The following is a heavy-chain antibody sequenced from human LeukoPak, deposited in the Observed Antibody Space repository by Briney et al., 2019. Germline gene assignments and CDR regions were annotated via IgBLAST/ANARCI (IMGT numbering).Heavy chain of an antibody. D-gene: IGHD6-25*01. V-gene: IGHV4-59*01. CDR1: GGSISNNY. J-gene: IGHJ6*02. Sequence: PSETLSLTCTVSGGSISNNYWSWIRQPPGKGLEWIGYMYYSGSPNYNPSLQSRVTISVDTPKNQFSLMLSSVTAADTAVYYCARGGYASDWHSMDVWGQGTTVTVSS. CDR3: ARGGYASDWHSMDV. CDR2: MYYSGSP.